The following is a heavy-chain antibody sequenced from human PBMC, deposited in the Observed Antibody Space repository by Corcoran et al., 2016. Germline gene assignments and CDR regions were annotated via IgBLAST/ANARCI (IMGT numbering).Heavy chain of an antibody. Sequence: QVQLQESGPGLLKPSETLSLTCTVSGGSISKTSYYWGWVRQPPGTGLEWIGSIYYSGNTYYNPSLESRVTISVDTSKNQFSLKLTSVTAADTATYYCARDPDSMGVRRDDAFDIWGQGTMVTVSS. J-gene: IGHJ3*02. D-gene: IGHD3-22*01. CDR2: IYYSGNT. V-gene: IGHV4-39*07. CDR1: GGSISKTSYY. CDR3: ARDPDSMGVRRDDAFDI.